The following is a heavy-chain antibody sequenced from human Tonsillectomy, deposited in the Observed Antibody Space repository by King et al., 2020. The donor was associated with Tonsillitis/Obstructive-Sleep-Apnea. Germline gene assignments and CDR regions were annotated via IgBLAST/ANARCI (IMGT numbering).Heavy chain of an antibody. CDR2: LYYSGST. CDR1: GGSISSYY. Sequence: QLQESGPGLVKPSETLSLTCTVSGGSISSYYWSWIRQPPGKGLEWIGYLYYSGSTNYNPSLKSRVAISVDTSKNQFSLQLRSVTAADTAVYYCAKLYYSRGYYYGVLDYWGQGTLVTVSS. CDR3: AKLYYSRGYYYGVLDY. J-gene: IGHJ4*02. V-gene: IGHV4-59*08. D-gene: IGHD3-22*01.